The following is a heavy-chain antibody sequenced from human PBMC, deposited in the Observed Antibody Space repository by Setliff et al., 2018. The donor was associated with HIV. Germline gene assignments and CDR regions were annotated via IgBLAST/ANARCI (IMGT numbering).Heavy chain of an antibody. CDR3: AKWNVAFDI. D-gene: IGHD1-1*01. CDR1: GFTFSSYG. Sequence: PGGSLRLSCVASGFTFSSYGMHWVRQAPGKGLEWVAVIWYDGSNKYYADSVKGRFTISRDNSKNTLYLQMNSLRAEDTAVYYCAKWNVAFDIWGHGTMVTVSS. CDR2: IWYDGSNK. V-gene: IGHV3-30*02. J-gene: IGHJ3*02.